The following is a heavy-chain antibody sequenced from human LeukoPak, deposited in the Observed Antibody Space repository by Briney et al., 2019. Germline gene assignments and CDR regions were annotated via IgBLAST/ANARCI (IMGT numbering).Heavy chain of an antibody. CDR1: GFTFSDYY. J-gene: IGHJ4*02. CDR2: ISSSGSTI. CDR3: ARDSLYCSGGSCHSHFDY. Sequence: GGSLRLSCAASGFTFSDYYMSWIRQAPGKGLEWVSHISSSGSTIYYSDSVKGRFTISRDNAKNSLYLQMNSLRAEDTAVYYCARDSLYCSGGSCHSHFDYWGQGTLVTVSS. V-gene: IGHV3-11*04. D-gene: IGHD2-15*01.